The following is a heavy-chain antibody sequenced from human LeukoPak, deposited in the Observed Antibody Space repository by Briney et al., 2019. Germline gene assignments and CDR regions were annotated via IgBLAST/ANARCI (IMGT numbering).Heavy chain of an antibody. CDR3: AREEDLRYFDWLPISYTWFDP. D-gene: IGHD3-9*01. J-gene: IGHJ5*02. V-gene: IGHV4-34*01. CDR1: GGSFSGYY. CDR2: INHSGST. Sequence: SETLSLTCAVYGGSFSGYYWSWIRQPPGKGLEWIGEINHSGSTNYNPSLKSRVTISVDTSKNQFSLELSSVTAADTAGYYCAREEDLRYFDWLPISYTWFDPWGQGTLVTVSS.